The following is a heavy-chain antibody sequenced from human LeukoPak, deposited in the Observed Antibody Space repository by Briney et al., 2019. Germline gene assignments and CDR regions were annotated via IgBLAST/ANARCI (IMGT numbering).Heavy chain of an antibody. J-gene: IGHJ5*02. Sequence: PSETLSLTCTVSGGSISSYYWSWIRQPPGKGLEWIGYIYYSGSTNYNPSLKSRVTISVDTSKNQFSLKLSSVTAADTAVYYCARHYLWTKPISFGGRKNWFDPWGQGTLVTVSS. D-gene: IGHD3-10*01. CDR1: GGSISSYY. V-gene: IGHV4-59*08. CDR3: ARHYLWTKPISFGGRKNWFDP. CDR2: IYYSGST.